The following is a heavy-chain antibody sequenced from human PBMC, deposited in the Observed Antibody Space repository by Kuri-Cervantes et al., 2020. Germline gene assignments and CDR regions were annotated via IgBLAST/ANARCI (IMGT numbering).Heavy chain of an antibody. J-gene: IGHJ4*02. V-gene: IGHV3-74*03. D-gene: IGHD3-22*01. CDR1: GFTFSSYW. CDR3: ARASRNYYDGIDY. CDR2: IISDGRSA. Sequence: GESLKISCAASGFTFSSYWMHWVRQVPGKGLVWVSRIISDGRSATYADSVRGRFTISRDNAKNSLYLQMNSLRAEDTAVYYCARASRNYYDGIDYWGQGTLVTVSS.